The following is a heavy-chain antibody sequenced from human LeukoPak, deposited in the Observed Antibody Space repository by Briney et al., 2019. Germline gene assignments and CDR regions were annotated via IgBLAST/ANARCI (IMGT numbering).Heavy chain of an antibody. CDR3: AKDITPYSSGWYLGFDY. CDR2: MSWNSGSI. D-gene: IGHD6-19*01. V-gene: IGHV3-9*01. J-gene: IGHJ4*02. CDR1: GFTFDDYA. Sequence: PGGSLRLSCAASGFTFDDYAMHWVRQAPGKGLEWVSGMSWNSGSIGYADSVKGRSTISRDNAKNSLYLQMNSLRAEDTALYYCAKDITPYSSGWYLGFDYWGQGTLVTVSS.